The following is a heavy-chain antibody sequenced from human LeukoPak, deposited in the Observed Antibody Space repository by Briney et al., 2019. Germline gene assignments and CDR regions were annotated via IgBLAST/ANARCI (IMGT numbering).Heavy chain of an antibody. V-gene: IGHV1-18*04. CDR3: ARDPVVVVAAKGAENWFDP. CDR2: ISGYNGNT. Sequence: ASVNVSCQASGYTFTNYGIRWVRQAPGKGLEWMGCISGYNGNTNYAQKLQGRVTMTTDTSTSTAYMELRSLRSDDKAVYYWARDPVVVVAAKGAENWFDPWGQGTLVTVSS. CDR1: GYTFTNYG. D-gene: IGHD2-15*01. J-gene: IGHJ5*02.